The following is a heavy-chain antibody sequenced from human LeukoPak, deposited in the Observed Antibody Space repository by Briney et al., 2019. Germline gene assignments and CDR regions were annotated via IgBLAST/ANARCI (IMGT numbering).Heavy chain of an antibody. V-gene: IGHV4-31*03. J-gene: IGHJ4*02. CDR2: IYYSGST. CDR3: GREVGATRAIDY. Sequence: SQTLSLTCTVSGGSISSGGYYWSWIRQHPGKGLEWIGYIYYSGSTHYTPSLKSRVTISLDVSKNQFSLQLRSVTAADTAVYYCGREVGATRAIDYWGQGTLVTVSS. CDR1: GGSISSGGYY. D-gene: IGHD1-26*01.